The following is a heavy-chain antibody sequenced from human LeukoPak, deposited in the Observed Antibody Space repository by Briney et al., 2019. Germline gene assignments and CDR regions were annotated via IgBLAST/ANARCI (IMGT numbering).Heavy chain of an antibody. CDR3: ARDSIAVAGDAHCDYYYGMDA. CDR1: GFSFNCYW. CDR2: IKLDGREH. V-gene: IGHV3-7*03. D-gene: IGHD6-19*01. J-gene: IGHJ6*04. Sequence: GGFLTLSCSACGFSFNCYWMLWLAPAPGRERDGVANIKLDGREHEHKDSVKGPITISRDNAKNSLYLEMNSLSAEDTVVYYYARDSIAVAGDAHCDYYYGMDAWGKGTTVTVSS.